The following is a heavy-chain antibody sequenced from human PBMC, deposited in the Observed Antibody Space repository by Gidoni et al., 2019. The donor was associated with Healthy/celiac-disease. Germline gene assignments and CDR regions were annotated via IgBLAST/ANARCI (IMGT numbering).Heavy chain of an antibody. Sequence: QVQLQQWGAGLLKPSETLSLTCAVYGGSFSGYYWSWIRQPPGKGLEWIGEINHSGSTNSNPSLKSRVTISGDTSKNQFSLKLSSVTAADTAVYYCARTSRRITRTLYYFDYWGQGTLVTVSS. V-gene: IGHV4-34*01. J-gene: IGHJ4*02. CDR1: GGSFSGYY. D-gene: IGHD3-10*01. CDR3: ARTSRRITRTLYYFDY. CDR2: INHSGST.